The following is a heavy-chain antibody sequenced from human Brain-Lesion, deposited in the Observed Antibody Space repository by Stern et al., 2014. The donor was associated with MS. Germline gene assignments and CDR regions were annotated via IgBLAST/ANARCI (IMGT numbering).Heavy chain of an antibody. CDR2: IYTSGEP. CDR1: TDSMSSYY. Sequence: VQLVESGPGLVKPSETLSLTCTVSTDSMSSYYWSWIRQPAGKGLEWIGRIYTSGEPNYNPSLKSRVTLSIDTSKKQFSLKLRSVTAADTAVYYCARATAVPGTTWFGPWGQGTLVTVSS. V-gene: IGHV4-4*07. D-gene: IGHD5-24*01. CDR3: ARATAVPGTTWFGP. J-gene: IGHJ5*02.